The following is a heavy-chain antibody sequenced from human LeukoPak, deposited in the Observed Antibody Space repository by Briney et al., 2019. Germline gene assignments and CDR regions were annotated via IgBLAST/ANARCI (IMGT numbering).Heavy chain of an antibody. CDR2: ISNDGSIK. V-gene: IGHV3-30*09. Sequence: GGSLRLSCAASGFTFSSYHVHWVRQPPGQGLEWVAVISNDGSIKSYADSVKGRFAISRDNSMNTLSLQMNSLRPEDTAVYYCAREGFSSGYAGIFDYWGQGTLVSVSS. CDR3: AREGFSSGYAGIFDY. D-gene: IGHD2-2*01. J-gene: IGHJ4*02. CDR1: GFTFSSYH.